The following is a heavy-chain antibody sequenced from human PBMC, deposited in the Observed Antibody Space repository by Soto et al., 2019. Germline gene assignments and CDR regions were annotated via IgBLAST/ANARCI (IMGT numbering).Heavy chain of an antibody. Sequence: SETLSLTCTVSGGSISGSSYYWGWIRQPPGKGLEWIGSIYYSGSTYYNPSLKSRVTISVDTSKNQFSLKLSSVTAADTAVYYCASSADCSITSCYGYGMDVWGQGTTVTVSS. CDR1: GGSISGSSYY. CDR2: IYYSGST. CDR3: ASSADCSITSCYGYGMDV. J-gene: IGHJ6*02. V-gene: IGHV4-39*01. D-gene: IGHD2-2*01.